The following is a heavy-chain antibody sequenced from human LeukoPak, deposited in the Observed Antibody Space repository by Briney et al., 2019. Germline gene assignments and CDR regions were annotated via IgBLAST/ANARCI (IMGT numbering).Heavy chain of an antibody. CDR1: GGAISSYY. CDR2: IYYSGST. Sequence: SETLSLTCTVSGGAISSYYWSWIRQPPGKGLEWIGYIYYSGSTNYNPSLKSRASISVDTSKNQFSLKLSSVTAADTAVYYCARGPYYYDSSGYYPKAFPWGQGTLVTVSS. D-gene: IGHD3-22*01. V-gene: IGHV4-59*01. CDR3: ARGPYYYDSSGYYPKAFP. J-gene: IGHJ5*02.